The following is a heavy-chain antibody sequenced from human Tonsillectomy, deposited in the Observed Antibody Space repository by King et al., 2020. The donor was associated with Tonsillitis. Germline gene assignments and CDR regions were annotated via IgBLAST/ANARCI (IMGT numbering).Heavy chain of an antibody. D-gene: IGHD3-22*01. V-gene: IGHV1-2*02. J-gene: IGHJ4*02. CDR2: INPNSGGT. Sequence: VQLVESGAEVKKPGASVKVSCKASGYTFTDYYLHWVRQAPGQGLEWMGWINPNSGGTNYAQNFQGRGTMTRDTSINTAYIELSMLRSYDTAVYYCARDTYYDDSGYSDDWGQGTLVTVSS. CDR3: ARDTYYDDSGYSDD. CDR1: GYTFTDYY.